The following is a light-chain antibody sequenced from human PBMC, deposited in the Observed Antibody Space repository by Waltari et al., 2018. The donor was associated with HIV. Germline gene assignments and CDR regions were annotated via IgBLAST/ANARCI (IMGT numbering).Light chain of an antibody. CDR1: SSDVGGYNY. Sequence: QSALTQPPSASGPPGQSVTIPCTGTSSDVGGYNYVSWYQQHPGKAPKLMIYEVSKRPSGVPDRFSGSKSGNTASLTVSGLQAEDEADYYCSSYAGSNTYVFGTGTKVTVL. J-gene: IGLJ1*01. V-gene: IGLV2-8*01. CDR3: SSYAGSNTYV. CDR2: EVS.